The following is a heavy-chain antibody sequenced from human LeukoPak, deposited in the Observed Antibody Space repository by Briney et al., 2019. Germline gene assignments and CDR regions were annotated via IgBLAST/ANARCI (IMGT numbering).Heavy chain of an antibody. CDR1: GFTFGDYA. CDR3: TRGYCSGGSCHYYYYYGMDV. J-gene: IGHJ6*04. CDR2: IRSKAYGGTT. Sequence: GGSLRLSCTASGFTFGDYAMSWVRQAPGKGLEWGGFIRSKAYGGTTEYAASVKGRFTISRDDSKSIAYLQMNSLKTEDTAVYYCTRGYCSGGSCHYYYYYGMDVWGKGTTVTVSS. V-gene: IGHV3-49*04. D-gene: IGHD2-15*01.